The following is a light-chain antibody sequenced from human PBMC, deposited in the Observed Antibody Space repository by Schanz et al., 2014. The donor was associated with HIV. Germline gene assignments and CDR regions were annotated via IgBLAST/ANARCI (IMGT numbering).Light chain of an antibody. CDR1: SNDVGIYNL. J-gene: IGLJ1*01. V-gene: IGLV2-14*02. CDR3: NSYTSSGTYA. Sequence: QSALTQPASVSGSPGQSITISCTGTSNDVGIYNLLSWYQQHPGKAPKLTIYEVSKRPSGVSNRFSGSKSGITASLTISGLQADDEADYYCNSYTSSGTYAFGTGTKLTVL. CDR2: EVS.